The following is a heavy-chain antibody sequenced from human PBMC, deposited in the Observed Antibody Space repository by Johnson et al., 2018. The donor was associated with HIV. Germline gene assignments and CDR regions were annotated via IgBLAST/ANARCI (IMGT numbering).Heavy chain of an antibody. D-gene: IGHD4-17*01. Sequence: QVQLVESGGGVVQPGRSLRLSCVVSGFNFSSYDIDWVRQAPGKGLEWVAVIWYDGSNKYYADSVKGRFTISRDNSKNTLYLQMNRLRAEDTAVYYCARMTTTVSHHDGFDIWGQGTMVTVSS. CDR3: ARMTTTVSHHDGFDI. CDR1: GFNFSSYD. CDR2: IWYDGSNK. J-gene: IGHJ3*02. V-gene: IGHV3-33*08.